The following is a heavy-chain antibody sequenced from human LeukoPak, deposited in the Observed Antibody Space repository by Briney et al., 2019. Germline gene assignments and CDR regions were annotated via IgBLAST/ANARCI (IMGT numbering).Heavy chain of an antibody. J-gene: IGHJ4*02. CDR1: GASISTNTDY. Sequence: KASETLSPTCTVSGASISTNTDYWGWIRQPPGRGLEWIGSMHYSGNTYHNASLRSRVTISLDTSENQFSLKVNSVTAADTAVYYCARHKEYGGNPTFDYWGQGILITVSS. D-gene: IGHD4/OR15-4a*01. V-gene: IGHV4-39*01. CDR2: MHYSGNT. CDR3: ARHKEYGGNPTFDY.